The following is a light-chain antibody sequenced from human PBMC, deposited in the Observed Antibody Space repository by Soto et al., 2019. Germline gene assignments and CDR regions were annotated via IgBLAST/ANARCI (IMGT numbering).Light chain of an antibody. CDR1: SSDIGAYNY. Sequence: QSVLTQPASVSGSPGQSITISCTGSSSDIGAYNYVSWFQQYPGKAPKLIISEVGNRPSGVSNRFSGSKSGTAASLTISGLQTEDEADYFCFSFTTDWTHVFXTGTKVTVL. V-gene: IGLV2-14*01. CDR2: EVG. CDR3: FSFTTDWTHV. J-gene: IGLJ1*01.